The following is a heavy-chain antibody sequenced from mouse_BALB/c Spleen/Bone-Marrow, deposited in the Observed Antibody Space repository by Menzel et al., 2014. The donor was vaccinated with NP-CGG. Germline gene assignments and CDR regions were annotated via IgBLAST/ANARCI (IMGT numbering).Heavy chain of an antibody. V-gene: IGHV2-9*02. CDR1: GFSLTSYG. CDR3: ARKDYGSRGGYFDV. Sequence: VQLVESGPGLVAPSQSLSITCTVSGFSLTSYGVHWVRQPPGKGLEWLGLIWVGGSTNYNSALISRLSISKDNSKSQVFLKMNSLQTDDTAMYYCARKDYGSRGGYFDVWGAGTTVTVSS. D-gene: IGHD1-1*01. CDR2: IWVGGST. J-gene: IGHJ1*01.